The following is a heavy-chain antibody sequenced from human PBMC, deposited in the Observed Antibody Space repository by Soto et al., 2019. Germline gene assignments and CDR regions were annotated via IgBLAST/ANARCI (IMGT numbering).Heavy chain of an antibody. CDR2: ISAYNGNT. D-gene: IGHD5-18*01. Sequence: QVQLVQSGAEVKKPGASVKVSCKASGYTFTSYGISWVRQAPGQGLEWMGWISAYNGNTNYAQKLQGRVTMTTDTSTSTAYMELRSLRSDDTAVYYCARDDTAMPKYYYYGMAVWGQGTTVTVSS. J-gene: IGHJ6*02. V-gene: IGHV1-18*04. CDR1: GYTFTSYG. CDR3: ARDDTAMPKYYYYGMAV.